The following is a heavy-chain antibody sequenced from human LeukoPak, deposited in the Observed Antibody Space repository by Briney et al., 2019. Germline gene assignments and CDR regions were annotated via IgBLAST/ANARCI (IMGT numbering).Heavy chain of an antibody. CDR3: ARDRMVRGVHYYYYYGMDV. J-gene: IGHJ6*02. V-gene: IGHV4-61*01. CDR2: VHYSGGT. CDR1: GGSVSSDFYY. Sequence: SETLSLTCTVSGGSVSSDFYYWTWIRQPPGKGLEWIVYVHYSGGTKYNPPLKSRVTISVDTSKNQSSLKLSSVTAADTAVYYCARDRMVRGVHYYYYYGMDVWGQGTTVTVSS. D-gene: IGHD3-10*01.